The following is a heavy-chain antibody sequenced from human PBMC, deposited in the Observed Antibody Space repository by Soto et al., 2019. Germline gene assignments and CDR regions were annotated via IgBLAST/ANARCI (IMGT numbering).Heavy chain of an antibody. J-gene: IGHJ5*02. CDR1: GFTFSSYS. V-gene: IGHV3-21*01. D-gene: IGHD5-12*01. Sequence: GGSLRLSCAASGFTFSSYSMNWVRQAPGKGLEWVSSISSSSSYIYYADSVKGRFTISRDNAKNSLYLQMNSLRAEDTAVYYCARDPTIVATIDPDWFDPWGQGTLVTVSS. CDR3: ARDPTIVATIDPDWFDP. CDR2: ISSSSSYI.